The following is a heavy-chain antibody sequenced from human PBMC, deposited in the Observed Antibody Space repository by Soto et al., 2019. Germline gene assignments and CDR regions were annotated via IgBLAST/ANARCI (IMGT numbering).Heavy chain of an antibody. D-gene: IGHD5-18*01. Sequence: QVQLQQWGAGLLKPSETLSLTCAVYGGSFSGYYWSWIRQPPGKGLEWIGEINHSGSTNYNPSLNSRVTISVDTSKNQFSLKLSSVTAADTAVYYCARGRLRGPATLRGYSYGNDYWGQGTLVTVSS. V-gene: IGHV4-34*01. CDR3: ARGRLRGPATLRGYSYGNDY. J-gene: IGHJ4*02. CDR2: INHSGST. CDR1: GGSFSGYY.